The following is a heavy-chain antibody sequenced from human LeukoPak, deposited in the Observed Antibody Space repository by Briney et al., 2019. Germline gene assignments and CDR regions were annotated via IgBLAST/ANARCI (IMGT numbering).Heavy chain of an antibody. CDR2: IYYSGST. V-gene: IGHV4-59*01. Sequence: PSETLSLTCTVSGGSISSYYWSWIRQPPGKGLEWIGYIYYSGSTNYNPSLKSRVTISVDTSKNQFSLKLSSVTAADTAVYYCAREGTKFGELLAWFDPWGRGTLVTVSS. CDR1: GGSISSYY. D-gene: IGHD3-10*01. CDR3: AREGTKFGELLAWFDP. J-gene: IGHJ5*02.